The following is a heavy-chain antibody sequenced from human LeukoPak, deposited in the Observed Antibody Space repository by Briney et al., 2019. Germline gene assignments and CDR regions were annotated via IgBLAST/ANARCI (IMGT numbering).Heavy chain of an antibody. CDR1: GGSISSGGYA. D-gene: IGHD2-2*01. J-gene: IGHJ3*02. V-gene: IGHV4-30-2*01. Sequence: SETLSLTCAVSGGSISSGGYAWSWIRQPPGKGLEWIGYIYDSGSTYYNPSLQSRVTVSLDRSKNQFSLKLSSVTAADTAVYYCARDQCSSTSCPDAFDIWGQGTMVTVSS. CDR3: ARDQCSSTSCPDAFDI. CDR2: IYDSGST.